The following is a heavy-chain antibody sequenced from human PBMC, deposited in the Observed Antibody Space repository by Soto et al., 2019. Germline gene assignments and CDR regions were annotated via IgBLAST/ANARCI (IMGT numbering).Heavy chain of an antibody. Sequence: ASVKVSCKASGYTFTSYDINWVRQATGQGLEWMGWMNPNSGNTGYAQKFQGRFTISRDNSKNTLYLQMNSLRAEDTAVYYCARDYLFGGGLETDPWGQGTLVTVSS. CDR3: ARDYLFGGGLETDP. CDR2: MNPNSGNT. J-gene: IGHJ5*02. V-gene: IGHV1-8*01. D-gene: IGHD3-3*01. CDR1: GYTFTSYD.